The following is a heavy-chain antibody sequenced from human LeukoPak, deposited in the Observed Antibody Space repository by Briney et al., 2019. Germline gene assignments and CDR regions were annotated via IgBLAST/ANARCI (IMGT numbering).Heavy chain of an antibody. V-gene: IGHV3-30-3*01. Sequence: GGSLRLSCVASGFTFTKYAMDWVRQAPGKGLEWVAIISYDDTNKAYSDSVKGRFTVSRDTSNNTLYLQMNSLRAEDTGVYYCARDCSSATCYAAFDYWGQGTLVTVSS. J-gene: IGHJ4*02. CDR3: ARDCSSATCYAAFDY. CDR2: ISYDDTNK. D-gene: IGHD2-2*01. CDR1: GFTFTKYA.